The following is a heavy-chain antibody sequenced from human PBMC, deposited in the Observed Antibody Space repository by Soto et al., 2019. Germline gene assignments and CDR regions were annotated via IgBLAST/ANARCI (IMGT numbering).Heavy chain of an antibody. Sequence: GASVKVSCKASGGTFSSYAINWVRPAPGQGLEWMGGIIPIFGTANYAQKFQGRVTITADESTSTAYMELSSLRSEDTAVYYCAVEGTGTTSGWFDPWGQGTLVTVSS. J-gene: IGHJ5*02. V-gene: IGHV1-69*13. CDR3: AVEGTGTTSGWFDP. CDR2: IIPIFGTA. CDR1: GGTFSSYA. D-gene: IGHD1-1*01.